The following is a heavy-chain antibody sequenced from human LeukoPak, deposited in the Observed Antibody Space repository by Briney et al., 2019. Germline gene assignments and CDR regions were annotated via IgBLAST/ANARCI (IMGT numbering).Heavy chain of an antibody. Sequence: GGSLRLSCAASGFTFSDYYMSWIRQAPGKGLEWVSYISSSGSTIYYADSVKGRFTISRDNAKNSLYLQMNSLRAEDTAVYCCARESGGNPPNYYYYYMDVWGKGTTVTVSS. CDR3: ARESGGNPPNYYYYYMDV. V-gene: IGHV3-11*04. CDR1: GFTFSDYY. CDR2: ISSSGSTI. J-gene: IGHJ6*03. D-gene: IGHD4-23*01.